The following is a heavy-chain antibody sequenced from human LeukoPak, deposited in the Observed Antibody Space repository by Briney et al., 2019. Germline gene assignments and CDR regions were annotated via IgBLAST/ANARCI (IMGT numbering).Heavy chain of an antibody. CDR3: ARKPSGYPIDS. J-gene: IGHJ4*02. D-gene: IGHD5-12*01. Sequence: ASVKLSCKTSGYTFTNYGLNWVRQAPGQGLEWMGWISAYNGNTNYAQKLQGRVTMTTDTSTSTAYMELRSLRSDDTAVYYCARKPSGYPIDSWGQGTLVTVSS. CDR2: ISAYNGNT. V-gene: IGHV1-18*01. CDR1: GYTFTNYG.